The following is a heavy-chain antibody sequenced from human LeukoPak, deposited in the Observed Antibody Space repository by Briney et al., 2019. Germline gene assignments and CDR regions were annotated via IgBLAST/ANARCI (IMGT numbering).Heavy chain of an antibody. J-gene: IGHJ6*03. CDR2: IRFDGANK. V-gene: IGHV3-30*02. CDR1: GFTFSSYG. CDR3: AKGGGYEAQYYYYLDV. Sequence: GGSLRLSCAASGFTFSSYGMHWVRQAPGKGLDWVAFIRFDGANKYYADSVKGRFTISRDNSKNTLYLQMKSLRAEDTAVYYCAKGGGYEAQYYYYLDVWGKGTTVTISS. D-gene: IGHD5-12*01.